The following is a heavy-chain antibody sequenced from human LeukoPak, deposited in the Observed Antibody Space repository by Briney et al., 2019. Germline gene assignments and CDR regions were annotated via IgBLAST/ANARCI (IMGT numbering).Heavy chain of an antibody. CDR2: IYHSGST. CDR3: ARLRGYSYGY. V-gene: IGHV4-4*02. J-gene: IGHJ4*02. Sequence: SGTLSLTCAVYGGSISSSNWWSWIRQPPGKGLEWIGEIYHSGSTNYNPSLKSRVTISVDTSKNQFSLKLSSATAADTAVYYCARLRGYSYGYWGQGTLVTVSS. CDR1: GGSISSSNW. D-gene: IGHD5-18*01.